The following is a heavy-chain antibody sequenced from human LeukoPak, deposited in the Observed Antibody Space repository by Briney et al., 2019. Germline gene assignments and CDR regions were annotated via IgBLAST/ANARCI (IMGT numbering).Heavy chain of an antibody. D-gene: IGHD6-13*01. CDR2: ISAYNGNT. Sequence: AASVKVSCKASGYTFTSYGISWVRQAPGQGLEWMGWISAYNGNTNYARKLQGRVTMTTDTSTSTAYMELRSLRSDDTAVYYCARLPSSSSWYSLYYYYYGMDVWGQGTTVTVSS. CDR3: ARLPSSSSWYSLYYYYYGMDV. CDR1: GYTFTSYG. J-gene: IGHJ6*02. V-gene: IGHV1-18*01.